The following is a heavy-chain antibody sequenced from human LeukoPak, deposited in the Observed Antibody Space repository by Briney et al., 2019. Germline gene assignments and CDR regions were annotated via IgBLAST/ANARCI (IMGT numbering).Heavy chain of an antibody. J-gene: IGHJ4*02. CDR2: ISSSGSTI. V-gene: IGHV3-48*03. CDR3: AREDCSGGSCHFDY. Sequence: GGSLRLSCAASGFTFSSYEMNWVRQAPGKGLEWVSYISSSGSTIYYADSVKGRFTISRDNAKNSLYLQMNSPRAEDTAVYYCAREDCSGGSCHFDYWGQGTLVTVSS. D-gene: IGHD2-15*01. CDR1: GFTFSSYE.